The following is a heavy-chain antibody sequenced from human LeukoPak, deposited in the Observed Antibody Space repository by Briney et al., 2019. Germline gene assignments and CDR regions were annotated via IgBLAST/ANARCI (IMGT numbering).Heavy chain of an antibody. CDR3: ARGRAAAGTSSRGIDY. D-gene: IGHD6-13*01. Sequence: GGSLRLSCAASGFTFSSYSVNWVRQAPGKGLEWVSYISSSSSTIYYADSVKGRFTISRDNAKNSLYLQMNSLRVEDTAVYYCARGRAAAGTSSRGIDYWGQGTLVTVSS. CDR1: GFTFSSYS. CDR2: ISSSSSTI. V-gene: IGHV3-48*01. J-gene: IGHJ4*02.